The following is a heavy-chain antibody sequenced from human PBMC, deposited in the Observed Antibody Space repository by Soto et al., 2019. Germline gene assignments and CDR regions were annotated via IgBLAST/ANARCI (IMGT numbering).Heavy chain of an antibody. Sequence: QVQLVQSGDEMRKPGASVKVSCQASGYTFSNYGITWVRQAPGQGLEWMGWISAHNGNSKYAQSLQGRLTLTTDTSTSTAYMELMSLTSDDTAVYYCARDWYFYGSGSPNHMDVWGKGTTVSVSS. D-gene: IGHD3-10*01. V-gene: IGHV1-18*01. J-gene: IGHJ6*03. CDR2: ISAHNGNS. CDR3: ARDWYFYGSGSPNHMDV. CDR1: GYTFSNYG.